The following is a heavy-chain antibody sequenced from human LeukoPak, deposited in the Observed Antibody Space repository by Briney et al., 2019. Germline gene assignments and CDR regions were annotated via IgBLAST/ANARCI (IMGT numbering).Heavy chain of an antibody. CDR1: GGSISSYY. D-gene: IGHD6-19*01. CDR3: ARQIAVAGKAGVDY. CDR2: IYSSGST. Sequence: SETLSLTCTVSGGSISSYYWSWIRQPAGKGLEWIGRIYSSGSTNYNPSLKSRVTMSVDTSKNQFSLKLSSVTAADTAVYYCARQIAVAGKAGVDYWGQGTLVTVSS. V-gene: IGHV4-4*07. J-gene: IGHJ4*02.